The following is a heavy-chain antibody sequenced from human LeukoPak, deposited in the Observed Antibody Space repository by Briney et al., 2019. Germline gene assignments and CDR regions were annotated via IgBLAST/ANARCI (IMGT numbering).Heavy chain of an antibody. CDR3: AMSGGSSYVHFDY. Sequence: GGSLRLSCAASGFTFSSYAMSWVRQAPGKGVEWVSAISGSGGSTYYADSVKGRFTISRDNSKNTLYLQMNSLRAEDTAVFYCAMSGGSSYVHFDYWGQGTLVTVSS. CDR1: GFTFSSYA. D-gene: IGHD2-15*01. V-gene: IGHV3-23*01. J-gene: IGHJ4*02. CDR2: ISGSGGST.